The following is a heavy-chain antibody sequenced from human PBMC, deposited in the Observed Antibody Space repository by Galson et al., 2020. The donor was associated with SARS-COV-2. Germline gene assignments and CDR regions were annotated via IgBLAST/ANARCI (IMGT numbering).Heavy chain of an antibody. V-gene: IGHV4-39*01. J-gene: IGHJ5*02. CDR1: GGSVTSRSYF. CDR3: ARQSIAIELWLEGGDWFDP. Sequence: SETLSLTCTVSGGSVTSRSYFWAWIRQPPGKGLEWIGSSHHSGKISYTPSLKSRVTISVDTSKNQFSLRLNSVTAADTAVYYCARQSIAIELWLEGGDWFDPGGQGTLVTVSS. CDR2: SHHSGKI. D-gene: IGHD3-9*01.